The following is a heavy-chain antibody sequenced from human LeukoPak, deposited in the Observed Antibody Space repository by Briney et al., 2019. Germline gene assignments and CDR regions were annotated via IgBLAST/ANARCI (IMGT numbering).Heavy chain of an antibody. V-gene: IGHV4-4*02. CDR1: LDSTTSNF. J-gene: IGHJ4*02. CDR3: AREILGGFNPGAY. D-gene: IGHD1-14*01. Sequence: SETLSLACTVSLDSTTSNFWSWVRQPPGKGLEWIGEIHRSGSPNYNPSLQSRVTISIDRSRNQIALELSSVTAADTAVYYCAREILGGFNPGAYWGQGTLVTVSS. CDR2: IHRSGSP.